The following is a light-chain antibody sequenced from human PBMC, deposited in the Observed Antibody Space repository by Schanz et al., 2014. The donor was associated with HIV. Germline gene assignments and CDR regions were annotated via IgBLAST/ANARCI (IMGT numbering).Light chain of an antibody. CDR2: GAS. J-gene: IGKJ1*01. V-gene: IGKV3-15*01. Sequence: EMVMTQSPATLSASPGERATLSCRASQSIGSNLAWYQQKPGHAPRLLIYGASTRAPSFPARFSGSGSGTEFTLTINRLEPEDFAVYYCQQYGVSPPWTFGQGTKVESK. CDR3: QQYGVSPPWT. CDR1: QSIGSN.